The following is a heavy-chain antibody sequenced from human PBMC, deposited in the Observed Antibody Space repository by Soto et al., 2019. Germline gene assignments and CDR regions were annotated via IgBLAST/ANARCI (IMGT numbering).Heavy chain of an antibody. V-gene: IGHV1-18*01. Sequence: QVQMVQSGPEVKKPGASVKVSCQASGYIFTNYDITWVRQAPGQGLEWVGWISAYNGNTHFAQKLQDRVTLTTDTSTRTAYMELSSLGSDDPAVYCCARGAGGDYWGQGTLVTVSS. CDR2: ISAYNGNT. J-gene: IGHJ4*02. CDR3: ARGAGGDY. D-gene: IGHD6-25*01. CDR1: GYIFTNYD.